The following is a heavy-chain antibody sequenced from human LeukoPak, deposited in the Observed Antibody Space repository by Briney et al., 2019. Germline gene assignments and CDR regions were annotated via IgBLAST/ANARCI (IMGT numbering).Heavy chain of an antibody. CDR2: ISAYNGNT. J-gene: IGHJ4*02. V-gene: IGHV1-18*04. CDR3: ARSRRFYDILTGYLDY. CDR1: GYTFTSYG. D-gene: IGHD3-9*01. Sequence: ASVKVSCKASGYTFTSYGISWVRQAPGQGLEWMGWISAYNGNTNYAQKLQGRVSMTTDTSTSTAYMELRSLRSDDTAVYYCARSRRFYDILTGYLDYRGQGTLVTVSS.